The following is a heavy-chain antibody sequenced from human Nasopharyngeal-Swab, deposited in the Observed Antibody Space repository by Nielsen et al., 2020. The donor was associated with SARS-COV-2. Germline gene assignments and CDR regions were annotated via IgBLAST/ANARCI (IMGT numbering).Heavy chain of an antibody. V-gene: IGHV3-33*01. D-gene: IGHD3-16*01. CDR2: IWYDGSNK. CDR3: ARALGGYYGMDV. Sequence: VRQMPGKGLEWVAVIWYDGSNKYYADSVKGRFTISRDNSKNTPYLQMNSLRAEDTAVYYCARALGGYYGMDVWGQGTTVTVSS. J-gene: IGHJ6*02.